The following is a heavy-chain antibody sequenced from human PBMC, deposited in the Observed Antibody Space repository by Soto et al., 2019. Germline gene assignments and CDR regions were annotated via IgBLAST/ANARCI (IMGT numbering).Heavy chain of an antibody. D-gene: IGHD3-10*01. CDR3: ATGPYGSGTPVY. Sequence: QVQLQQWGAGLLKPSETLSLTCAVYGGSFSGYYWSWIRQPPGKGLEWIGEINHSGSTNYNPSLKSRVTVSVDTSKNQFSRKLSSVTAADTAVYYCATGPYGSGTPVYWGQGTLVTVSS. J-gene: IGHJ4*02. CDR1: GGSFSGYY. V-gene: IGHV4-34*01. CDR2: INHSGST.